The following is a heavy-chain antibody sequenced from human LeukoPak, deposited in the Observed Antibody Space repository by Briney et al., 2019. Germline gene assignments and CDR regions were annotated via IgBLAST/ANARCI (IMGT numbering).Heavy chain of an antibody. J-gene: IGHJ5*02. V-gene: IGHV4-38-2*02. CDR2: IYHSGST. D-gene: IGHD3-16*01. Sequence: SETLSLTCTVSGYSISSGYYWGWIRQPPGKGLEWIGSIYHSGSTYYSPSLKSRVTISVDTSKNQFSLRLSSVTAADTAVYYCVRDHVSPGLSNWFDPWGQGTLVTVSS. CDR3: VRDHVSPGLSNWFDP. CDR1: GYSISSGYY.